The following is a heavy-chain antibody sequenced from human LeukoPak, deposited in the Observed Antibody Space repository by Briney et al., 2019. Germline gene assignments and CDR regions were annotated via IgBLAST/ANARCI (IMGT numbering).Heavy chain of an antibody. CDR1: GGSFSGYY. Sequence: SETLSLTCAVYGGSFSGYYWSWIRQPPGKGLEWIGEINLSGSTNYNPSLKSRVTISVDTSKNQFSLKLSSVTAADTAVYYCARGRYSYGPWGQGTLVTVSS. V-gene: IGHV4-34*01. J-gene: IGHJ5*02. D-gene: IGHD5-18*01. CDR2: INLSGST. CDR3: ARGRYSYGP.